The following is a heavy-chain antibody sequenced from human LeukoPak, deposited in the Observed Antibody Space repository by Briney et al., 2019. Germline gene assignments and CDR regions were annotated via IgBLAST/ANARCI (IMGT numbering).Heavy chain of an antibody. D-gene: IGHD1-26*01. J-gene: IGHJ4*02. CDR3: AKAWRGGSYVDRHFDY. V-gene: IGHV3-30*04. Sequence: GTSLRLSCAASGFXFSNYAMNWVRQAPGKGLEWVASISYDAINKYYADSVKGRFTISRDNSKNTVYLQMNSLTAEDTAVYFCAKAWRGGSYVDRHFDYWGQGTLVTVSS. CDR2: ISYDAINK. CDR1: GFXFSNYA.